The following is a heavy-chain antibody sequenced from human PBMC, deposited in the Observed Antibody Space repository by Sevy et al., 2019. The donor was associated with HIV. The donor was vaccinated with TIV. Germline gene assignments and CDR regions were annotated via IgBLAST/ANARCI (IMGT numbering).Heavy chain of an antibody. J-gene: IGHJ4*02. Sequence: GGSLRLSCAASGFTFSSYWMSWVRQAPGKGLEWVANIKEDGNEKYYVDSGKGRFTISRDNAKNSLYLQMNSLRAEDTAVYYCAAAGYCTNDVCSAGHYWGQGTLVTVS. D-gene: IGHD2-8*01. CDR1: GFTFSSYW. CDR3: AAAGYCTNDVCSAGHY. V-gene: IGHV3-7*01. CDR2: IKEDGNEK.